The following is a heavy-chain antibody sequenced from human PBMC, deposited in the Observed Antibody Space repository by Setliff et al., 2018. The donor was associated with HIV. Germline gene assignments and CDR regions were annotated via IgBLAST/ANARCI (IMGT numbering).Heavy chain of an antibody. Sequence: ASVKVSCKASGGTFSSYAISWVRQAPGQGLEWMGGIIPIFGTANYAQKFQGRVTITADELTSTVYMDLNSLKSEDSAVYYCANPHDGGAFDVWGQGTAVTVSS. V-gene: IGHV1-69*13. CDR2: IIPIFGTA. J-gene: IGHJ3*01. D-gene: IGHD1-1*01. CDR3: ANPHDGGAFDV. CDR1: GGTFSSYA.